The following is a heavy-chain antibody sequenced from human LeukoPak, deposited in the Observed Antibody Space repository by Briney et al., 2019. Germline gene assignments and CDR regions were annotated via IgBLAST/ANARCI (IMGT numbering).Heavy chain of an antibody. CDR3: ARGSDSSSWYHVVLNWFDP. CDR2: INHSGST. Sequence: SETLSLTCAVYGGSFSGYYWSWIRQPPGEGLEWIGEINHSGSTNYNPSLKSRVTISVDTSKNQFSLKLSSVTAADTAAYYCARGSDSSSWYHVVLNWFDPWGQGTLVTVSS. V-gene: IGHV4-34*01. D-gene: IGHD6-13*01. CDR1: GGSFSGYY. J-gene: IGHJ5*02.